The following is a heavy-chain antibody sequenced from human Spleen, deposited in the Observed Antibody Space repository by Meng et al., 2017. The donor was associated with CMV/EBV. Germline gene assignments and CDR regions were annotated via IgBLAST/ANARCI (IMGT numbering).Heavy chain of an antibody. CDR3: AKRYCSSASCYYYYGMDV. CDR1: GFTFSSYA. D-gene: IGHD2-2*01. CDR2: ISGSGGST. Sequence: GESLKISCAASGFTFSSYAMSWVRQAPGKGLEWVSVISGSGGSTYYADSVKGRFTISRDNSKNTLYLQMNSLRAEDTAVYYCAKRYCSSASCYYYYGMDVWGQGTTVTVSS. V-gene: IGHV3-23*01. J-gene: IGHJ6*02.